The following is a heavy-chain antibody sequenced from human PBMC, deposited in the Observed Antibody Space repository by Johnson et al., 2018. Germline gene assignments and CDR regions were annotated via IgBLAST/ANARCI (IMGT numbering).Heavy chain of an antibody. V-gene: IGHV1-69*01. CDR1: GGTFSSYA. CDR3: ARDGKHIVVVTSISAFDI. Sequence: QVQLVESGAEVKKPGSSVKVSCKASGGTFSSYAISWVRQAPGQGLEWMGGIIPIFGAANYAHKFQGRITITADESTSTAYRELSSLRSEDTAVYYCARDGKHIVVVTSISAFDIWGQGTMVTVSS. CDR2: IIPIFGAA. D-gene: IGHD2-21*02. J-gene: IGHJ3*02.